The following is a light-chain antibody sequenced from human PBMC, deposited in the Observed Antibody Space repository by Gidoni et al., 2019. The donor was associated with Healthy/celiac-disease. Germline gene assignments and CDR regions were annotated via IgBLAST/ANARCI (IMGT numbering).Light chain of an antibody. J-gene: IGKJ3*01. CDR2: DAS. CDR1: QSVSSY. Sequence: EIVLTQSPATLSLSPGERATLSCSASQSVSSYLAWYQQKPGQAPRLLIYDASNRANGIPARFSGSGSGTDFTLTISSLEPEDFAVYYCQQRSNSRFTFGPGTKVDIK. CDR3: QQRSNSRFT. V-gene: IGKV3-11*01.